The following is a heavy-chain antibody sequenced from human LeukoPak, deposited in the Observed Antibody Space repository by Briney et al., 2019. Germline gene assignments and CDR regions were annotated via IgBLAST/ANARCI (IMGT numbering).Heavy chain of an antibody. D-gene: IGHD3-22*01. J-gene: IGHJ4*02. V-gene: IGHV1-18*01. CDR1: GYTFTSYG. CDR2: ISAYNGNT. Sequence: ASVKVSCKASGYTFTSYGISWVRQAPGQGLEWMGWISAYNGNTNYAQKLQGRVTMTTDTSTSTAYMELRSLRSDDTAVYYCATSTLYYYDSSGYYSWGQGTLVTVSP. CDR3: ATSTLYYYDSSGYYS.